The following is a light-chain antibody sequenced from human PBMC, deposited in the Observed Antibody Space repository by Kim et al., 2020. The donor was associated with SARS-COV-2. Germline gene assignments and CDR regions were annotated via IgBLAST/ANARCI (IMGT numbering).Light chain of an antibody. Sequence: PRERATPSCRARQAIPGKFFGLYPAQAGQAPRVLNFGGSYRAAGGPERISGSGSETYFTLTITGLEPDDIAVYYCQQYGDSQYTFGQGTKVDIK. J-gene: IGKJ2*01. V-gene: IGKV3-20*01. CDR1: QAIPGKF. CDR3: QQYGDSQYT. CDR2: GGS.